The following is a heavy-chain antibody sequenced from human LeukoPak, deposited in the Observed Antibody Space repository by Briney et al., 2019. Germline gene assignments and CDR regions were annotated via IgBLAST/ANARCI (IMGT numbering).Heavy chain of an antibody. CDR3: AWALSRSISAC. J-gene: IGHJ4*02. Sequence: PGGSLRLSCAASGFTFSDYYMSWIRQAPGKGLEWVPYISSSGSTIYYADSVKGRFTISRDNAKNSLYLKMNSLRAEDTAVYFCAWALSRSISACWGQGTLVTVSS. CDR2: ISSSGSTI. D-gene: IGHD6-13*01. V-gene: IGHV3-11*01. CDR1: GFTFSDYY.